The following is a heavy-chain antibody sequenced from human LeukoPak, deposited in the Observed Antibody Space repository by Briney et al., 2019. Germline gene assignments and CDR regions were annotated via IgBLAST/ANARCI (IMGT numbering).Heavy chain of an antibody. CDR2: IYSGGST. J-gene: IGHJ6*03. D-gene: IGHD2-15*01. V-gene: IGHV3-53*01. Sequence: GGSLRLSCAASGFTVSSNYMSWVRQAPGKGLEWVSVIYSGGSTYYADSVKGRFTISRDNSKNTLYLQMNSRRAEDTAVYYCTSCSNYYYYYMDVWGKGTTVTVSS. CDR3: TSCSNYYYYYMDV. CDR1: GFTVSSNY.